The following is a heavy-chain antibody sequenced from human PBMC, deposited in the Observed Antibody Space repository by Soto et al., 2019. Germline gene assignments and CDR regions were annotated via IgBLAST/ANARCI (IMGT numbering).Heavy chain of an antibody. V-gene: IGHV3-30*18. CDR2: ISYDGSKK. CDR1: GFTFSTYG. CDR3: AKSMGYCSSSSCSQDYYYYYGTDV. J-gene: IGHJ6*02. Sequence: LRLSCAASGFTFSTYGMHCVRQAPGKGLEWVALISYDGSKKYYADSVKGRFTISRDNSKNTLYLQMNSLRAEDTAVYYCAKSMGYCSSSSCSQDYYYYYGTDVWGQGTTVTVSS. D-gene: IGHD2-2*01.